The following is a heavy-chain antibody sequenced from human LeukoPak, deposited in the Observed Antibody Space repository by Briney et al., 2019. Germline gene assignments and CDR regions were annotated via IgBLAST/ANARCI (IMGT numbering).Heavy chain of an antibody. V-gene: IGHV6-1*01. Sequence: NPSQTLSLTCAISGGSVSSNSDAWNWIRQSPSRGLEWLGRTYYRSKWYNDYAVSVKSRITINPDTSKNQFSLQLNSVTPEDTAVYYWAQGKWYFGLWGRGTLVTVSS. J-gene: IGHJ2*01. CDR3: AQGKWYFGL. CDR2: TYYRSKWYN. CDR1: GGSVSSNSDA.